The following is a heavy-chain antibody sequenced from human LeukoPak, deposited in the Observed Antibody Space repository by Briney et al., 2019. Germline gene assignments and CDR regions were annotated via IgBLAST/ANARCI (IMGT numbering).Heavy chain of an antibody. CDR3: YGQSYLFDY. D-gene: IGHD4-17*01. V-gene: IGHV3-7*01. J-gene: IGHJ4*02. Sequence: PGGSLRLSCAASGFTFSNYLMSWVRQAPGNGLEWVANIKQDGSEKYYVDSVEGRFTISRDNAKSSLYLQMNSLRAEDTAVYYCYGQSYLFDYWGQGTLVTVSS. CDR1: GFTFSNYL. CDR2: IKQDGSEK.